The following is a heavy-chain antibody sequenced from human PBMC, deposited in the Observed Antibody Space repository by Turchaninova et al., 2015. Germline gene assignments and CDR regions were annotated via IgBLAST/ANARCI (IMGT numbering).Heavy chain of an antibody. CDR1: GGSISSSSYY. V-gene: IGHV4-39*07. CDR3: ARSYRGYYDTSGRSSFDY. CDR2: IYYRGST. Sequence: QLQLQESGPGLVKPSETLSLTCTVSGGSISSSSYYWGWIRQPPGKGLEWIAGIYYRGSTFYTPPPKSRVTISGVPSKNQFSLKLSSVTAADTAVYYCARSYRGYYDTSGRSSFDYWGQGTLVTVSS. J-gene: IGHJ4*02. D-gene: IGHD3-22*01.